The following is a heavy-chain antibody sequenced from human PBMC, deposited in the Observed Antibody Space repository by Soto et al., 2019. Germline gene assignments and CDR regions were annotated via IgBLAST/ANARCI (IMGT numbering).Heavy chain of an antibody. Sequence: QVQRVQSGAEVKKPGASVKVSCKASGYTFTSYDINWVRQATRQGLEWMGWMNPNSGNTGYAQKFQGRVTMTRNTSISTAYMELSSLRSEDTAVYYCARLVVAATYYYGMDVWGQGTTVTVAS. V-gene: IGHV1-8*01. CDR1: GYTFTSYD. CDR2: MNPNSGNT. D-gene: IGHD2-15*01. J-gene: IGHJ6*02. CDR3: ARLVVAATYYYGMDV.